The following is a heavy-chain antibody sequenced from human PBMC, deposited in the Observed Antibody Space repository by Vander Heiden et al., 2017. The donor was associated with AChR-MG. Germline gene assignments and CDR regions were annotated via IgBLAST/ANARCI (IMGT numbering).Heavy chain of an antibody. CDR1: GFTFSGYA. V-gene: IGHV3-30-3*01. Sequence: QVQLVESGGGVVQPGRSLRLPCSAPGFTFSGYAMHWVRQAAGKGLELVAVISYDGSNKYYAGSVEGRFTISRDNSKNTLYLQMNSLRAEDTAVYYCARDSSGGTPIGPFDYWGQGTLVTVSS. D-gene: IGHD6-25*01. CDR3: ARDSSGGTPIGPFDY. CDR2: ISYDGSNK. J-gene: IGHJ4*02.